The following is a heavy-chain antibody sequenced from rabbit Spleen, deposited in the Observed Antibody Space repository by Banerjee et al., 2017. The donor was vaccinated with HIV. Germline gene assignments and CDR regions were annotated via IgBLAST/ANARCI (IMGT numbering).Heavy chain of an antibody. CDR1: GFSFSSNYY. J-gene: IGHJ4*01. V-gene: IGHV1S45*01. CDR2: IYPDGSGST. D-gene: IGHD2-1*01. Sequence: QEQLEESGGGLVQPEGSLTLTCTASGFSFSSNYYICWVRQAPGKGLEWIGCIYPDGSGSTAYASWAKGRFTISKTSSTTVTLQMNSLTAADTATYFCARGSAAMTMVITGYYLNLWGPGTLVTVS. CDR3: ARGSAAMTMVITGYYLNL.